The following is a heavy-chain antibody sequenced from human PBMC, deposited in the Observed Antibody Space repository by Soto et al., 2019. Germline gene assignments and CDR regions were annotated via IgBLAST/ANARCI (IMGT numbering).Heavy chain of an antibody. D-gene: IGHD3-16*01. Sequence: QVQLQQWGAGLLKLSETLSLTCAVYGGSFSGYTWIWLRQPPGQGLEWIGEINHSGTTNPNPSLKSRVIISVDTSKKQFSLRLTSVTAADTAVYYCARGSDYTSSFDYWGQGTLVTVSS. CDR1: GGSFSGYT. V-gene: IGHV4-34*01. CDR3: ARGSDYTSSFDY. J-gene: IGHJ4*02. CDR2: INHSGTT.